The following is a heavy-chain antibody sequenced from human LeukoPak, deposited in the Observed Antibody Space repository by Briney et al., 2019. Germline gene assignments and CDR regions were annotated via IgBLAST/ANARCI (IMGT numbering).Heavy chain of an antibody. CDR2: IHYSGTP. CDR3: ATKTPSSSGWYGSDAFDI. Sequence: PSDTLSLICTVSNGPIGSFYWKWIRQSPGKGLEWIGYIHYSGTPTYTPSLKSGLTISVDTSKNRFSLKLSSLTAADTAVYSCATKTPSSSGWYGSDAFDIWGQGTTVTVSS. CDR1: NGPIGSFY. D-gene: IGHD6-19*01. J-gene: IGHJ3*02. V-gene: IGHV4-59*08.